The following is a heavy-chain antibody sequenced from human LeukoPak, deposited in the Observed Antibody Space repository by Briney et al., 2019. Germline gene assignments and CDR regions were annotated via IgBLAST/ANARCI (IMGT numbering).Heavy chain of an antibody. CDR2: ISAYNGNT. CDR1: GYTFTSYV. D-gene: IGHD1-26*01. J-gene: IGHJ6*02. Sequence: ASVKVSCKASGYTFTSYVISWVRQAPGQGLKWMGWISAYNGNTNYAQKHQGRVTMTTDTSTSTAYMELRSLRSDDTAVYYCAGATTAYYYYGMDVWGQGTTVTVSS. V-gene: IGHV1-18*01. CDR3: AGATTAYYYYGMDV.